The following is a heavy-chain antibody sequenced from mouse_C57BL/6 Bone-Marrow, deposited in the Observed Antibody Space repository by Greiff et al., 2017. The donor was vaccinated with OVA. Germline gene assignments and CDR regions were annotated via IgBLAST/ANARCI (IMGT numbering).Heavy chain of an antibody. CDR1: GYTFTSYD. Sequence: QVQLKQPEPELVKPGASVKLSCKASGYTFTSYDINWVKQRPGQGLEWIGWIYPRDGSTKYNEKFKGKATLTVDTSSSTAYMELHSLTSEDSAVYFCARTGYVNYYAMDYWGQGTSVTVSS. CDR3: ARTGYVNYYAMDY. CDR2: IYPRDGST. D-gene: IGHD3-2*02. J-gene: IGHJ4*01. V-gene: IGHV1-85*01.